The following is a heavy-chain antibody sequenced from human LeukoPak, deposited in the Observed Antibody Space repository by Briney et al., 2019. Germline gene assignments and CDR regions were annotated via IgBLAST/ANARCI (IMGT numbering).Heavy chain of an antibody. D-gene: IGHD5-12*01. Sequence: GGSLRLSCAASGFTFSRYGMHWVRQAPGKGLEWVSAISGSGCSTYYADSVKGRFTISRDNSKNTLSLHMNSLRAEDTAVYYCAKDALYSGYEEPSLYNWFDPWGQGALVTVSS. V-gene: IGHV3-23*01. CDR2: ISGSGCST. CDR3: AKDALYSGYEEPSLYNWFDP. CDR1: GFTFSRYG. J-gene: IGHJ5*02.